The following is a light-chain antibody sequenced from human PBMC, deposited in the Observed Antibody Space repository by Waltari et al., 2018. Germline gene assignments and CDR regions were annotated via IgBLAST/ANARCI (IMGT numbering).Light chain of an antibody. CDR3: QQCYSSPIT. Sequence: DIVMTQSPDSLSVSLVERATINCTSSQSLLSSSYNRNYLVWYQQKPGQPPKLVISWASTRESGVPDRFSGSGSGTDFTLTISSLQAEDVAVYYGQQCYSSPITFGGGTKVEIK. V-gene: IGKV4-1*01. CDR1: QSLLSSSYNRNY. CDR2: WAS. J-gene: IGKJ4*01.